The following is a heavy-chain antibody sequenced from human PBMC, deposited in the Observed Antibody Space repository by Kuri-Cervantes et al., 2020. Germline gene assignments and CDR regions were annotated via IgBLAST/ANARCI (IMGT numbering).Heavy chain of an antibody. D-gene: IGHD2-2*01. Sequence: SCTVSGGSISSYHWSWIRQYPGRGLEWIGYIDNSGSTYYNPSLKSLVTISVDTSKTQFSLKLSSVTAADTAVHYCARLPCSTSCSWGGGFDIWGPGTKVTVSS. CDR3: ARLPCSTSCSWGGGFDI. J-gene: IGHJ3*02. V-gene: IGHV4-31*01. CDR2: IDNSGST. CDR1: GGSISSYH.